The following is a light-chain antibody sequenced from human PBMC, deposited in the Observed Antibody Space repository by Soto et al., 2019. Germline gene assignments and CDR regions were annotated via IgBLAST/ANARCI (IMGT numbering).Light chain of an antibody. Sequence: QSALTQPASVSGSPGQSITISCTGTHSDIGNYNYVSWYQHLPGKAPELMIYDVGSRPSGVSSRFSGSKSGNTASLAISGLQAEDEADYYCNSYREDHPRFYVFGTGTKLTVL. J-gene: IGLJ1*01. V-gene: IGLV2-14*03. CDR2: DVG. CDR1: HSDIGNYNY. CDR3: NSYREDHPRFYV.